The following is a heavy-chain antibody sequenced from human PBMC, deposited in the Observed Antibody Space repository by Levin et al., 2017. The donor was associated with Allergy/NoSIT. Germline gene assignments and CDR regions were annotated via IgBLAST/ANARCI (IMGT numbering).Heavy chain of an antibody. CDR2: INHSGST. Sequence: SETLSLTCAVYGGSFSGYYWSWIRQPPGKGLEWIGEINHSGSTNYNPSLKSRVTISVDTSKNQFSLKLSSVTAADTAVYYCARGRRFPMVRGVRFWYFDLWGRGTLVTVSS. CDR3: ARGRRFPMVRGVRFWYFDL. V-gene: IGHV4-34*01. D-gene: IGHD3-10*01. J-gene: IGHJ2*01. CDR1: GGSFSGYY.